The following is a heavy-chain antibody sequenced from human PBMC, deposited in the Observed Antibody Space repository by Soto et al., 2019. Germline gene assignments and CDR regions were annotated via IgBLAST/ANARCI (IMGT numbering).Heavy chain of an antibody. V-gene: IGHV4-34*11. Sequence: SETLALTCAVYGGTFSGYDGSWIRQPPGKGLEWIGYIIYSGSTNYNPSLNSRVSISIDTSNSQFSLTLSSVTAADTAVYYCARVSTVTKLDYWGHGILVTVSS. D-gene: IGHD4-17*01. J-gene: IGHJ4*01. CDR3: ARVSTVTKLDY. CDR2: IIYSGST. CDR1: GGTFSGYD.